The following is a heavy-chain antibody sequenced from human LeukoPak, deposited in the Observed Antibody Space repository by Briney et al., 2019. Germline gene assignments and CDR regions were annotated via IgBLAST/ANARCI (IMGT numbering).Heavy chain of an antibody. J-gene: IGHJ4*02. D-gene: IGHD2-2*01. V-gene: IGHV1-69*13. Sequence: GASVKVSCKASGGTFSSYAISWVRQAPGQGLEWMGGITPIFGTANYAQKFQGRVTITADESTSTAYMELSSLRSEDTAVYYCARERYQLLTAYFDYWGQGTLVTVSS. CDR3: ARERYQLLTAYFDY. CDR2: ITPIFGTA. CDR1: GGTFSSYA.